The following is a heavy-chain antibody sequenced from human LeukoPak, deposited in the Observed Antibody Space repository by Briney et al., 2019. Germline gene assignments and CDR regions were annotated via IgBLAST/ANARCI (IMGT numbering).Heavy chain of an antibody. CDR3: TAEKNGSPHY. CDR2: IYYTGST. Sequence: SETLSLTCTVSGYSISSGYYWSWVRQPPGKGLEWIASIYYTGSTYYNPSLKSRVTISLDMSKNEFFLTMTSVTAADTAVYFCTAEKNGSPHYWGQGTQVTVSS. J-gene: IGHJ4*02. V-gene: IGHV4-38-2*02. D-gene: IGHD2-8*01. CDR1: GYSISSGYY.